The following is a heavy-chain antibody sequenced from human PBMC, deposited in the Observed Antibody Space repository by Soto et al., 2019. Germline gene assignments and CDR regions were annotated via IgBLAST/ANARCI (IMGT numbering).Heavy chain of an antibody. CDR3: ARRGYNLNFDY. CDR1: YGSISISSYY. V-gene: IGHV4-39*01. J-gene: IGHJ4*02. Sequence: SETLSLTCTLSYGSISISSYYCGCIRQTPGKGLEWIGSIYYSGSTYYNPSLKSRVTISVDTSKNQFSLKLSSVTAADTAVYYCARRGYNLNFDYWGQGTRVTVSS. D-gene: IGHD3-10*01. CDR2: IYYSGST.